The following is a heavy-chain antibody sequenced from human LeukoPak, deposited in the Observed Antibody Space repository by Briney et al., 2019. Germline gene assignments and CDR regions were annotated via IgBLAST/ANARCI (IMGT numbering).Heavy chain of an antibody. Sequence: SETLSLTCAVYGGSFSGYYWSWIRQPPGKGLEWIGEINHSGSTNYNPSLKSRVTISVDTSKNQFSLKLSSVTAADTAVYYCARTTRSWFDPWGQGTLVTVSS. CDR2: INHSGST. CDR1: GGSFSGYY. D-gene: IGHD4-17*01. CDR3: ARTTRSWFDP. V-gene: IGHV4-34*01. J-gene: IGHJ5*02.